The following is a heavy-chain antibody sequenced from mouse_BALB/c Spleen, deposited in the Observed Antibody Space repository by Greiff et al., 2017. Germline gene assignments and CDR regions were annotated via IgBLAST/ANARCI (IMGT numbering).Heavy chain of an antibody. D-gene: IGHD1-1*02. Sequence: EVKLVESGGGLVKPGGSLKLSCAASGFAFSSYDMSWVRQTPEKRLEWVAYISSGSSTIYYADTVKGRFTISRDNPKNTLFLQMTSLRSEDTAMYYCARSDDYGGLDYWGQGTTLTVSS. V-gene: IGHV5-12-1*01. CDR1: GFAFSSYD. CDR2: ISSGSSTI. CDR3: ARSDDYGGLDY. J-gene: IGHJ2*01.